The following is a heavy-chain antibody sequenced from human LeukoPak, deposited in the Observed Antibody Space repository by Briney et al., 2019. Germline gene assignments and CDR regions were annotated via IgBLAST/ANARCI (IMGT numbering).Heavy chain of an antibody. CDR3: AREAGLKYCSSTSCYVGPRRYFDY. D-gene: IGHD2-2*01. V-gene: IGHV4-59*01. CDR1: GGSISSYY. CDR2: IYYSGST. Sequence: SETLSLTCTVSGGSISSYYWSWIRQPPGKGLEWIGYIYYSGSTNYNPSLKSRVTISVDTSKNQFSLKLSSVTAADTAVYYCAREAGLKYCSSTSCYVGPRRYFDYWGQGTLVTVSS. J-gene: IGHJ4*02.